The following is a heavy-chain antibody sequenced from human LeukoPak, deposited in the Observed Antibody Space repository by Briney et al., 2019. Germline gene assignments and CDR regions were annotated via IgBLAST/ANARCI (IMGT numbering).Heavy chain of an antibody. D-gene: IGHD3-9*01. Sequence: GSLRLSCAASGFTFSSYGMHWVRQAPGKGLEWVAFIRYDGSNKYYADSVKGRFTITRDNSKNTLYLQMNSLRAEDTAVYYCAKNPAHFDWSSDYWGQGTLVTVSS. CDR1: GFTFSSYG. V-gene: IGHV3-30*02. CDR2: IRYDGSNK. CDR3: AKNPAHFDWSSDY. J-gene: IGHJ4*02.